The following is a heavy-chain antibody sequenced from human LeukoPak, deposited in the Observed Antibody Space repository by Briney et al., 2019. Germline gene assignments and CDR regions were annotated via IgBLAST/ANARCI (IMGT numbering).Heavy chain of an antibody. Sequence: GGSLRLSCAASGFTFSSYEMNWVRQAPGKGLEWVSYISSSGSTIYYADSVKGRFTISRDNAKNSLYLQMISLGAEDTAFYYCASSRTERGYSFGYGYWGQGTLVTVSS. J-gene: IGHJ4*02. CDR2: ISSSGSTI. CDR3: ASSRTERGYSFGYGY. D-gene: IGHD5-18*01. CDR1: GFTFSSYE. V-gene: IGHV3-48*03.